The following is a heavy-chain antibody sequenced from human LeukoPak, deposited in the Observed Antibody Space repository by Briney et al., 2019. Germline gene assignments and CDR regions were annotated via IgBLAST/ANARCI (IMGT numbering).Heavy chain of an antibody. CDR3: AKDFYYDSSYGAFGI. D-gene: IGHD3-22*01. Sequence: GGSLRLSCAASGFAFSSYFMNWVRQAPGKGLEWVSTMNGGGGNTYDADSVKGRFTISRDNSKNTLYLQMNSLRAEDTAVYYCAKDFYYDSSYGAFGIWGQGTMVTVSS. CDR2: MNGGGGNT. J-gene: IGHJ3*02. CDR1: GFAFSSYF. V-gene: IGHV3-23*01.